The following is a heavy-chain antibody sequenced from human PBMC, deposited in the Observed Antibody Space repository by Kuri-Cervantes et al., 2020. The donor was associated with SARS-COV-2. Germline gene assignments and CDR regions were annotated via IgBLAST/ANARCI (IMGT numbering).Heavy chain of an antibody. V-gene: IGHV4-34*01. D-gene: IGHD3-10*01. CDR3: ARAGSLLWFGELLSLFDY. CDR2: INHSGST. J-gene: IGHJ4*02. Sequence: SQTLSLTCAAYGGSFSGYYWSWIRQPPGKGLEWIGEINHSGSTNYNPSLKSRVTISVDTSKNQFSLKLSSVTAADTAVYYCARAGSLLWFGELLSLFDYWGQGTLVTVSS. CDR1: GGSFSGYY.